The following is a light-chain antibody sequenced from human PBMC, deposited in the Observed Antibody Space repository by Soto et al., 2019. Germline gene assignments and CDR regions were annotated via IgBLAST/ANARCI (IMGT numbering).Light chain of an antibody. CDR3: SSYTSSTTYV. J-gene: IGLJ1*01. Sequence: QSVLTQPASVSGPPGQSITISCTGTSGDVGAYNYVSWYQQHPGKAPKLMTYEVSNRPSGVSNRFSGSKSVNTASLTISGLQAEDEADYYCSSYTSSTTYVFGTGTKVTVL. CDR1: SGDVGAYNY. CDR2: EVS. V-gene: IGLV2-14*01.